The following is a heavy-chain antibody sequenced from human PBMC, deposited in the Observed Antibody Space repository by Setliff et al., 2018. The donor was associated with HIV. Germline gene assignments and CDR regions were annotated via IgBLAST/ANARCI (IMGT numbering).Heavy chain of an antibody. CDR2: ISYDGSNT. Sequence: GGSLRLSCAASRFTFSSYVMHWVRQAPGKGLEWVAVISYDGSNTYYSDSVKGRFTISRDNAKNSLYLQMNSLRAEDTAVYYCARDGRYCSGGSCFTNRASYYYYYMDVWGKGTTVTVSS. CDR3: ARDGRYCSGGSCFTNRASYYYYYMDV. J-gene: IGHJ6*03. CDR1: RFTFSSYV. V-gene: IGHV3-30*04. D-gene: IGHD2-15*01.